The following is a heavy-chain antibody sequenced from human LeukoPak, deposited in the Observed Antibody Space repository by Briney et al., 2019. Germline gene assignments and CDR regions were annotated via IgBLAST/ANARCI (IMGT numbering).Heavy chain of an antibody. CDR2: TSDDGSAK. CDR3: ARAPGGFHGDYSPIAY. D-gene: IGHD4-17*01. V-gene: IGHV3-30-3*01. Sequence: GGSLRLSCAVSGFTFSSYAMHWVRQAPGKGLQWLALTSDDGSAKYYADSVKGRFTISRDNSQNTLYLQMNSLRADETAIYYCARAPGGFHGDYSPIAYWGQGTLVTVSS. J-gene: IGHJ4*02. CDR1: GFTFSSYA.